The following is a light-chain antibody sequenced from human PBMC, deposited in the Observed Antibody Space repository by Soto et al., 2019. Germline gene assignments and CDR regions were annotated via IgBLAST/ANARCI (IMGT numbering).Light chain of an antibody. Sequence: EIVMTQSPATLSVSPGERATLSCRASQSVSSNLAWYQQKPVQAPRLLIYGASSRATGIPARFSGSGSGTEFTITISSLLSEDFAVYYCQQYNNSLTFGGGTRVEIK. CDR2: GAS. V-gene: IGKV3-15*01. CDR1: QSVSSN. J-gene: IGKJ4*01. CDR3: QQYNNSLT.